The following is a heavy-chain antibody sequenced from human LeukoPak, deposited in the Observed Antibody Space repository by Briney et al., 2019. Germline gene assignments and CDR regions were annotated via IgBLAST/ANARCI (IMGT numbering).Heavy chain of an antibody. CDR2: INHSGST. D-gene: IGHD3-10*01. V-gene: IGHV4-34*01. Sequence: SETLSLTCAVYGGSFSGYYWRWIRQPPGKGLEWIGEINHSGSTNYNPSLKSRVTISVDTSKNQFSLKLSSVTAADTAVYYCARGLSFWGSGSYLDYWGQGTLVTVSS. CDR3: ARGLSFWGSGSYLDY. J-gene: IGHJ4*02. CDR1: GGSFSGYY.